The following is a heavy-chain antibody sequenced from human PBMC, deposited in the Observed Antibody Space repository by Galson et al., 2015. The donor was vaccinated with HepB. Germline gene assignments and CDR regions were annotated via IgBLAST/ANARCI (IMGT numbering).Heavy chain of an antibody. V-gene: IGHV4-39*01. CDR2: TYYSGST. D-gene: IGHD3-10*01. CDR3: ARLPVVRGSENAFDI. J-gene: IGHJ3*02. CDR1: GGSISSSSYY. Sequence: SETLSLTCTVSGGSISSSSYYWGWIRQPPGKGLEWIGSTYYSGSTYYNPSLKSRVTISVDTSKNQFSLKLSSVTAADTAVYYCARLPVVRGSENAFDIWGQGTMVTVSS.